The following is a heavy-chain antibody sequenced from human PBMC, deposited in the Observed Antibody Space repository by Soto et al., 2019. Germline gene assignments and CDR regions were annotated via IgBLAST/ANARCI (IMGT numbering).Heavy chain of an antibody. D-gene: IGHD5-12*01. CDR2: ISWEGGSI. Sequence: EVQLVESGGDLVQPGRSLRLSCSASGFTFNNYAMHWVRQAPGKGLEWVSGISWEGGSIGYADSVKGRFTICRDNAKNSLYLEMNSLRSEDTALYYCAKDHDEDFGYDLDYFNYWGQGTLVTVSS. V-gene: IGHV3-9*01. J-gene: IGHJ4*02. CDR3: AKDHDEDFGYDLDYFNY. CDR1: GFTFNNYA.